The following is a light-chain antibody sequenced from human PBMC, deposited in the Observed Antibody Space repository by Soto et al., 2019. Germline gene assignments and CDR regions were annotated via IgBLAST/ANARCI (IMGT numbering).Light chain of an antibody. CDR3: SSYTRAATYV. J-gene: IGLJ1*01. CDR2: DAS. CDR1: SSDVGAYNY. V-gene: IGLV2-14*03. Sequence: QSVLTQPASMSGSPGQSITIPCTGSSSDVGAYNYDSWYQQYRPGEAPKLIIYDASHRPAGVSTRFSGSKSGNTASLTISGLQTEDEADYYCSSYTRAATYVFGTGTKVTVL.